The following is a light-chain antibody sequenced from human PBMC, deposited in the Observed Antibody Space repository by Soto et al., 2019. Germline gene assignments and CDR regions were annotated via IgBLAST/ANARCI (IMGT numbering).Light chain of an antibody. Sequence: DIQMTQSPSTLSASVGDRVTITCRASQSISSWLAWYQQKPGQAPKLLIYKASTLQSGVPSRFSGSGSGTDFTLTISSLQPEDFATYYCQQTYLTPWTFGQGTKVDIK. V-gene: IGKV1-5*03. CDR3: QQTYLTPWT. CDR1: QSISSW. J-gene: IGKJ1*01. CDR2: KAS.